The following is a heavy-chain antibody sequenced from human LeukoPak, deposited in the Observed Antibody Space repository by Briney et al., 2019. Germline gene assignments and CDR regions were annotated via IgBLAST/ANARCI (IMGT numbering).Heavy chain of an antibody. D-gene: IGHD5-24*01. CDR2: INTNTGNP. J-gene: IGHJ3*02. V-gene: IGHV7-4-1*02. CDR1: GYTFTSYA. CDR3: ARDRSPRRWYVPNDAFDI. Sequence: ASVKVSCKASGYTFTSYAMNWVRQAPGQGLVWMGWINTNTGNPTYAQGFTGRFVFSLDTSVSTAYLQISSLKAEDTAVYYCARDRSPRRWYVPNDAFDIWGQGTMVTVSS.